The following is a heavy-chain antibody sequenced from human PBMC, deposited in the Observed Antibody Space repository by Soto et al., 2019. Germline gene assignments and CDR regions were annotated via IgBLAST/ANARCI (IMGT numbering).Heavy chain of an antibody. CDR3: ARAYSSGWSLPFDY. V-gene: IGHV3-30*04. J-gene: IGHJ4*02. D-gene: IGHD6-19*01. CDR2: TSYDEKNK. Sequence: PVGSLRLSCAASGFTFNNYAMHWVRQAPGKGLEWVAVTSYDEKNKYYTDSVKGRFTISRDNSKNTLYLQMNNLRTEDTAVYYCARAYSSGWSLPFDYWGQGTLVTVSS. CDR1: GFTFNNYA.